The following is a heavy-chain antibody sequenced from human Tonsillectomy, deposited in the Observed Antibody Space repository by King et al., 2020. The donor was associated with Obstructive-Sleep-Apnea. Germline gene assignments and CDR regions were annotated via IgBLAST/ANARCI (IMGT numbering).Heavy chain of an antibody. CDR2: ISYDGSNK. CDR3: AKEMIETAASGGMDV. CDR1: GFTFSSYG. Sequence: QLVQSGGGVVQPGRSLRLSCAASGFTFSSYGMHWVRQAPGKGLEWVAVISYDGSNKYYADSVKGRFTVSRDNSKNTLYLQMNSLRPEDTAVYYCAKEMIETAASGGMDVWGQGTTVTVSS. J-gene: IGHJ6*02. V-gene: IGHV3-30*18. D-gene: IGHD2-2*01.